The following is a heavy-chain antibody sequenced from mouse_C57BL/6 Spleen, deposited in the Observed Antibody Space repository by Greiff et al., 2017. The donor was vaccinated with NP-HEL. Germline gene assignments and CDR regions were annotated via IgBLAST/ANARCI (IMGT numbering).Heavy chain of an antibody. CDR1: GFSFNTYA. V-gene: IGHV10-1*01. CDR3: VRQIFYAMDY. J-gene: IGHJ4*01. CDR2: IRSKSNNYAT. Sequence: DAGGGLVQPKGSLKLSCAASGFSFNTYAMNWVRQAPGKGLEWVARIRSKSNNYATYYADSVKDRFTISRDDSESMLYLQMNNLKTEDTAMYYCVRQIFYAMDYWGQGTSVTVSS.